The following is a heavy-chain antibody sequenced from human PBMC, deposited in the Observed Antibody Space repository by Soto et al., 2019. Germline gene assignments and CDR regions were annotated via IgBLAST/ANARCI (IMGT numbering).Heavy chain of an antibody. CDR2: TNPNSGGT. D-gene: IGHD2-2*02. CDR1: GYTFTGYY. V-gene: IGHV1-2*04. CDR3: AREARDYVDCSSTSCYRNDAFDI. Sequence: ASVKVSCKASGYTFTGYYMHWVRQAPGQGLEWMGWTNPNSGGTNYAQKFQGWVTMTRDTSISTAYMELSRLRSDDTAVYYCAREARDYVDCSSTSCYRNDAFDIWGQGTMVTVSS. J-gene: IGHJ3*02.